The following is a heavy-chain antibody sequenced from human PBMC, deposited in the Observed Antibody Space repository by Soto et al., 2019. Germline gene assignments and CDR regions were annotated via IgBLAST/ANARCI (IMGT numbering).Heavy chain of an antibody. D-gene: IGHD3-3*01. CDR2: IWYDGSKK. CDR3: ASRGYDFWSGLDP. CDR1: GFSFRSYG. V-gene: IGHV3-30*02. J-gene: IGHJ5*02. Sequence: GGSLRLSCAASGFSFRSYGMHWVRQSPGKGLEWVATIWYDGSKKYYGESVKGRFSVSRDNSKSTLDLQMNSLRSEDTAVYYCASRGYDFWSGLDPWGQGTLVTVSS.